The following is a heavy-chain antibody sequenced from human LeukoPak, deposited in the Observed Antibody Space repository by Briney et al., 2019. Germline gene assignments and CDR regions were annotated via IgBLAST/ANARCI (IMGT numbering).Heavy chain of an antibody. V-gene: IGHV3-53*01. D-gene: IGHD6-6*01. CDR1: GFTVSRNY. CDR2: IYSGGST. J-gene: IGHJ4*02. Sequence: PGGSLRLSCAASGFTVSRNYMSWVRQAPGKGLEWVSVIYSGGSTYYADSVKGRFTISRDNAKNSLYLQMNSLRAEDTAVYYCASGTVAARVGGVFDYWGQGTLVTVSS. CDR3: ASGTVAARVGGVFDY.